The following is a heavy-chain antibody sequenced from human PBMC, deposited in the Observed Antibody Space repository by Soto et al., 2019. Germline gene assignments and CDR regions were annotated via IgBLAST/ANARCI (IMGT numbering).Heavy chain of an antibody. V-gene: IGHV3-53*01. D-gene: IGHD2-21*02. J-gene: IGHJ6*02. CDR2: IESGGTA. CDR3: AKDLGPLKLLNYVFYGLDV. Sequence: GGSLRLSCNASGFTVSSSYMSWVRQAPGMGLEWVAVIESGGTAHYADSVKGRFTISRDNPNNIIYLQLHTLRAEDTAVYYCAKDLGPLKLLNYVFYGLDVWGQGTTVTVS. CDR1: GFTVSSSY.